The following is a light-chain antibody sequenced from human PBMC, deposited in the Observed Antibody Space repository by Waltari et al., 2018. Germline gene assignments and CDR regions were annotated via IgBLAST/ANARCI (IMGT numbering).Light chain of an antibody. CDR2: DVS. V-gene: IGLV2-18*02. CDR3: CSFTPSLTYV. J-gene: IGLJ1*01. Sequence: QSALTQPPSVSGSPSQSVTISCTGTSSAIGTSNRVSWYQQTPGTAPKLMIYDVSNRPSGVPDRFSGSKSGNTASLTISALQAEDEADYYCCSFTPSLTYVFGTGTKVTVL. CDR1: SSAIGTSNR.